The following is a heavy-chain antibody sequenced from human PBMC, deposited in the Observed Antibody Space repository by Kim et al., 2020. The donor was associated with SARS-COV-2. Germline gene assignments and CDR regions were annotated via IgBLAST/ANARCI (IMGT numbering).Heavy chain of an antibody. CDR2: INTDGRGT. D-gene: IGHD6-6*01. J-gene: IGHJ4*02. Sequence: GGSLRLSCAASGFTFRSYWMHWVRQAPGKGLVWVSLINTDGRGTGYADAVKGRFTISRDNAKNTLYLQMNNLRAEDSAVYYCSAGSSGHWGQGTLVTVSS. CDR3: SAGSSGH. V-gene: IGHV3-74*01. CDR1: GFTFRSYW.